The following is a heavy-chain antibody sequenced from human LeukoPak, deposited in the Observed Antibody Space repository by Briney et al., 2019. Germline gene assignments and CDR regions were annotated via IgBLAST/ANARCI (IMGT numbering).Heavy chain of an antibody. CDR1: GYTFTSYG. J-gene: IGHJ5*02. Sequence: GASVKVTCKASGYTFTSYGISWVRQAPGQGLEWMGWISAYNGNTNYAQKLQGRVTMTTDTSTSTAYMELRSLRSDDTAVYYCARQIRYCTNGVCYRWFDPWGQGTLVTVSS. D-gene: IGHD2-8*01. CDR3: ARQIRYCTNGVCYRWFDP. CDR2: ISAYNGNT. V-gene: IGHV1-18*01.